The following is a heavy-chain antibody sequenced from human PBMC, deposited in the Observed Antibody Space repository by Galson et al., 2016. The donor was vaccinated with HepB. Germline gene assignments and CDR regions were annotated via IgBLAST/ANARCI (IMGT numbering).Heavy chain of an antibody. J-gene: IGHJ3*01. V-gene: IGHV2-5*02. CDR1: GFSLTTRGVG. CDR3: ARIFSDKTLGPDTFDV. Sequence: PALVKPTQTLTLTCTVSGFSLTTRGVGVAWIRQPPGKALEWPALIYWDDDQHYSPSLTRRLTITKDASNNQVILTVTHMDPVDPGTYFCARIFSDKTLGPDTFDVWGQGTTVIVSS. D-gene: IGHD3-16*01. CDR2: IYWDDDQ.